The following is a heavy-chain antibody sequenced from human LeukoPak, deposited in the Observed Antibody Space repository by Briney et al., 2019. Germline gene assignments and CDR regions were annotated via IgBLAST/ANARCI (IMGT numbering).Heavy chain of an antibody. J-gene: IGHJ5*02. CDR3: ATYCSSTSCYWFDP. Sequence: VASVNVSCTVSGYTLTELSMHWVRQAPGKGLEWMGGFDPEDGETIYAQKFQGRVTMTEDTSTDTAYMELSSLRSEDTAVYYCATYCSSTSCYWFDPWGQGTLVTVSS. CDR1: GYTLTELS. V-gene: IGHV1-24*01. CDR2: FDPEDGET. D-gene: IGHD2-2*01.